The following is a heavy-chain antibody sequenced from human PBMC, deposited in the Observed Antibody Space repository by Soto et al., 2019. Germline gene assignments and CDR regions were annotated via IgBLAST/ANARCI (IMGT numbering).Heavy chain of an antibody. Sequence: ASVKVSCKASGYTFTSYGISWVRQAPGQGLEWMGWISAYNGNTNYAQKLQGRVTMTTDTSTSTAYMELRSLRSDDTAVYYCARDQLADYYDSSGPTGDYWGQGTLVTVS. J-gene: IGHJ4*02. CDR2: ISAYNGNT. D-gene: IGHD3-22*01. CDR1: GYTFTSYG. CDR3: ARDQLADYYDSSGPTGDY. V-gene: IGHV1-18*01.